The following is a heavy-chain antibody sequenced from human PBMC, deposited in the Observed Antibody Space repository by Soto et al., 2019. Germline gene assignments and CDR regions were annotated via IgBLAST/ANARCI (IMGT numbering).Heavy chain of an antibody. J-gene: IGHJ4*02. CDR2: IYHSGST. D-gene: IGHD1-26*01. V-gene: IGHV4-4*02. CDR3: AGVQGGFSGSYYLIY. Sequence: QVQLQESGPGLVKPSGTLSLTCAVSGGSISSRNWWSWVRQPPGKGLEWIGEIYHSGSTNYNPSLKRRVTIAVDKSKDRCSLKLSSVTAADTAVYYCAGVQGGFSGSYYLIYWCQGTLVTVSS. CDR1: GGSISSRNW.